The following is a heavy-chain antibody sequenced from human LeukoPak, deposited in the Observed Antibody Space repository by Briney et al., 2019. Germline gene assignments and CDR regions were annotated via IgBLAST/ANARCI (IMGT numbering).Heavy chain of an antibody. CDR3: ARGRSSSWSLGYYYYYMDV. J-gene: IGHJ6*03. CDR2: MNPNSGNT. V-gene: IGHV1-8*01. D-gene: IGHD6-13*01. Sequence: ASVKVSCKASGYTFTSYDINWVRQATGQGLEWMGWMNPNSGNTGYAQKFQGRVTMTRNTSISTAYMELSSLRSEDTAVYCCARGRSSSWSLGYYYYYMDVWGKGTTVTISS. CDR1: GYTFTSYD.